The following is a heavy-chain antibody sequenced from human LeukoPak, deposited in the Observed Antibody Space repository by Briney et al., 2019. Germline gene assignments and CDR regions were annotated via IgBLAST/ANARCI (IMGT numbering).Heavy chain of an antibody. Sequence: GGSLRLSCAASGFTFSSYSMNWVRQAPGKGLEWVSSISSSRSYIYYADSVKSRFTISRDNAKNSLYLQMNSLRAEDTAVYYCARDAFDIWGQGTMVTVSS. J-gene: IGHJ3*02. V-gene: IGHV3-21*01. CDR1: GFTFSSYS. CDR3: ARDAFDI. CDR2: ISSSRSYI.